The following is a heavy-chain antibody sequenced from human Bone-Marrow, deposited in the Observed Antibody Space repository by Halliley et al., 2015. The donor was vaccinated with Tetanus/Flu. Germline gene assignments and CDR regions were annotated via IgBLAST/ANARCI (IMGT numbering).Heavy chain of an antibody. CDR1: GFSFSSKW. J-gene: IGHJ5*02. D-gene: IGHD6-19*01. Sequence: CAVSGFSFSSKWMTWVRQAPGKGLEWVAIIKQDGSEKYYVDSVNGRFTISRDNANNSLCLQMNSLRAEDTAVYYCVRGSGWLLDRWGQGTLVTVSS. CDR3: VRGSGWLLDR. CDR2: IKQDGSEK. V-gene: IGHV3-7*01.